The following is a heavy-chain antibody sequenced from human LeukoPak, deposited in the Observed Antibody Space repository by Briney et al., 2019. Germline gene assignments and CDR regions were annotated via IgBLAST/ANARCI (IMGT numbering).Heavy chain of an antibody. D-gene: IGHD5-24*01. CDR1: GGPIFSSPYY. V-gene: IGHV4-39*01. Sequence: PSETLSLTCTVSGGPIFSSPYYWGWIRQPPGKGLEWIASVDFSGNTFYKPSLKSRVTISVDTSKNQFALKVTSVTAADTAIYYRERLMATVTTWGQGILVHVSS. CDR2: VDFSGNT. CDR3: ERLMATVTT. J-gene: IGHJ4*02.